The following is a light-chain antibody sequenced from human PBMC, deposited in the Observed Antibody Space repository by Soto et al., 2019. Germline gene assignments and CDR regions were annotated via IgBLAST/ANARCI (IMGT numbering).Light chain of an antibody. CDR3: QQYGSSQWT. Sequence: EIVLTQSPATLSLSPGERATLSCRASQSVTTYLAWYQQKPGQAPRLLIYGASSRATGIPDRFSGSGSGTDFTLTISRLEPEDFAVHYCQQYGSSQWTFGQGTKVDIK. J-gene: IGKJ1*01. CDR1: QSVTTY. CDR2: GAS. V-gene: IGKV3-20*01.